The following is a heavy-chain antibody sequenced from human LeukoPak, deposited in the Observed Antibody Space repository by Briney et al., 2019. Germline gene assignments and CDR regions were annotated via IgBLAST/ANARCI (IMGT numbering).Heavy chain of an antibody. CDR1: GGSISSGDYY. J-gene: IGHJ3*02. V-gene: IGHV4-30-4*01. CDR2: IYYSGST. Sequence: SETLSLTCTVSGGSISSGDYYWSWIRQPPGKGLEWIGYIYYSGSTYYNPSLKSRVTISVDTSKNQFSLKLSSVTAADTAVYYCARARGYSYGFADAFDIWGQGTMVTVSS. D-gene: IGHD5-18*01. CDR3: ARARGYSYGFADAFDI.